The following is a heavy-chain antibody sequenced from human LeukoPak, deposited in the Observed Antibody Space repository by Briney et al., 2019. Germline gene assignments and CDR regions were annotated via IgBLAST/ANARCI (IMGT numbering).Heavy chain of an antibody. CDR2: IYYSGST. V-gene: IGHV4-59*12. Sequence: SENLSLTCTVSGGSISSYYWSWIRQPPGKGLEWIGYIYYSGSTNYNPSLKSRVTISVDTSKNQFSLKLSSVTAADTAVYYCARRVGGSSGRFDPWGQGTLVTVSS. CDR1: GGSISSYY. CDR3: ARRVGGSSGRFDP. D-gene: IGHD3-22*01. J-gene: IGHJ5*02.